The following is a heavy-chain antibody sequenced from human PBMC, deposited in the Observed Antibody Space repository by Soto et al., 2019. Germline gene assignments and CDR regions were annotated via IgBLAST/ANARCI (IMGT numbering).Heavy chain of an antibody. D-gene: IGHD2-2*01. CDR1: GGTFSSYA. J-gene: IGHJ6*02. V-gene: IGHV1-69*01. Sequence: QVQLVQSGAEVKKPGSSVKVSCKASGGTFSSYAISWVRQAPGQGLEWMGGIIPIFGTANYAQKFRGRVTVTADECTSTADVELSTLRSDDTAVYYCASPYYWSSTSCIPPGGYSYGMDVWGQGTTVTVSS. CDR2: IIPIFGTA. CDR3: ASPYYWSSTSCIPPGGYSYGMDV.